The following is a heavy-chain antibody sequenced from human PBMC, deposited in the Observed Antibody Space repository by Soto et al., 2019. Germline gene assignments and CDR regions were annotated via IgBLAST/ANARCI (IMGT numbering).Heavy chain of an antibody. CDR2: INANSGGT. D-gene: IGHD3-22*01. V-gene: IGHV1-2*02. Sequence: ASVKVSCKASGYTFTGYYMNWVRQAPGQGLEWMGWINANSGGTNYAQKFQGRVTMTRDTSISTAYMELSRPRSDDTAVYYCARTNRGYYYDSSGIHYWGQGTLGTVSS. CDR3: ARTNRGYYYDSSGIHY. J-gene: IGHJ4*02. CDR1: GYTFTGYY.